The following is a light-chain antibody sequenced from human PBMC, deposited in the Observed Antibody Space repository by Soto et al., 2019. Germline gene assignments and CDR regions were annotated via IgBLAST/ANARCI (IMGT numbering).Light chain of an antibody. CDR3: ISYADIAYV. Sequence: LTLPPSASGMPGKSVTISCAGTSSDVGGYNYVSWYQQYPGKVPKLMIYEVSERPSGVPDRFSGSKSGNTAFLTVSGLQAEDEADYYCISYADIAYVFGPGTKVTVL. J-gene: IGLJ1*01. CDR2: EVS. CDR1: SSDVGGYNY. V-gene: IGLV2-8*01.